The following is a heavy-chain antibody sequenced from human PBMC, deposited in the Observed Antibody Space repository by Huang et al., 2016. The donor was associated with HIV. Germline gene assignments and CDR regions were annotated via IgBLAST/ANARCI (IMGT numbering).Heavy chain of an antibody. CDR1: GFSISSYW. CDR3: PRDPRIQSWLNFFDY. D-gene: IGHD3-22*01. CDR2: IKSDGSST. Sequence: EVQLVESGGGLVQPGGSLRLSCAASGFSISSYWMHGVRQAPGKGVVWVAVIKSDGSSTSYADSVKGRFTISRDNAKNTLYLQMNSLRAEDTAVYYCPRDPRIQSWLNFFDYWGQGTLVSVSS. J-gene: IGHJ4*02. V-gene: IGHV3-74*01.